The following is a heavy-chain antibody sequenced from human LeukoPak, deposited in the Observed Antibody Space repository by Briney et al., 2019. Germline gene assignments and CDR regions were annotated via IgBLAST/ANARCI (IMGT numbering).Heavy chain of an antibody. D-gene: IGHD3-22*01. CDR2: IYYSGTT. Sequence: SETLSLTCAVYGGSFSAFYWSWIRQPPGKGLGWIGYIYYSGTTNYTPSLKSRVTISVDKSNNQFSLNLSSATAADTAVDYCARQYYYDSRTFDYWGQGTLVTVSS. J-gene: IGHJ4*02. CDR1: GGSFSAFY. CDR3: ARQYYYDSRTFDY. V-gene: IGHV4-34*11.